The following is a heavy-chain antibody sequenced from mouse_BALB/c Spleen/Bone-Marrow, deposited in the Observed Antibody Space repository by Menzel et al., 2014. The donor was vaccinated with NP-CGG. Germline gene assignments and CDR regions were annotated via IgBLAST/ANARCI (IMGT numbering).Heavy chain of an antibody. CDR3: ARRWLPYAMDY. CDR1: GYTFTSYI. D-gene: IGHD2-3*01. J-gene: IGHJ4*01. V-gene: IGHV1-14*01. CDR2: IDPYNDGT. Sequence: VQLKQSGPELVKPGASVKMSCKASGYTFTSYIMHWVKQKPGQGLEWIGYIDPYNDGTKYNEKFKGKATLTSDKPSSTAYMELSSLTSEDSAVYYCARRWLPYAMDYWGQGTSVTVSS.